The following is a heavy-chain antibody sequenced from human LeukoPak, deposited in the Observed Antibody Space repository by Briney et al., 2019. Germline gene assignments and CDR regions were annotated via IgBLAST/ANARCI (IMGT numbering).Heavy chain of an antibody. CDR3: ARGGSDTAMAHDY. CDR2: INHTGSYI. CDR1: GFTFATYS. Sequence: GGSLRLSCAASGFTFATYSMNWIRQAPGKGLEWVSSINHTGSYIYYADSMRGRFTTSRDNAKNSLYLHMDSLRAEDTAVYYCARGGSDTAMAHDYWGQGTLVTVSS. V-gene: IGHV3-21*01. J-gene: IGHJ4*02. D-gene: IGHD5-18*01.